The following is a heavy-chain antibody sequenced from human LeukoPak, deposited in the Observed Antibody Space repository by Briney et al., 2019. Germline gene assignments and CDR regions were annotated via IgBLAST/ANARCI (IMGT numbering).Heavy chain of an antibody. J-gene: IGHJ3*02. CDR3: ASTTVTTPPDAFDI. Sequence: PSETLSLTCAVYGGSFSGYYWSWIRQPPGKGLEWIGEINHSGSTNYNPSLKSRVTISVDTSKNQFSLKLSSVTAADTAVYYCASTTVTTPPDAFDIWGQGTMVTVSS. CDR1: GGSFSGYY. CDR2: INHSGST. V-gene: IGHV4-34*01. D-gene: IGHD4-17*01.